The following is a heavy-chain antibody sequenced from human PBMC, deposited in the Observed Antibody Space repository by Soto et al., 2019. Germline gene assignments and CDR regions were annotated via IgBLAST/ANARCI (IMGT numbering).Heavy chain of an antibody. Sequence: SETLSLTCTVSGGSISHHYWIWIRQPAGTRLEWIGRMYVTGTTNYNPSLKNRVSMSIDTSKNQFSLKLSSVTAADTAVYYCARDGGYTGYEEGNPFDIWGQGTMVTVSS. CDR2: MYVTGTT. V-gene: IGHV4-4*07. J-gene: IGHJ3*02. CDR3: ARDGGYTGYEEGNPFDI. D-gene: IGHD5-12*01. CDR1: GGSISHHY.